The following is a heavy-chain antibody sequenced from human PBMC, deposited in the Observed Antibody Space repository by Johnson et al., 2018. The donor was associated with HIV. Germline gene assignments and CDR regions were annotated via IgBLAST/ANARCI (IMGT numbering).Heavy chain of an antibody. CDR1: GFTFSTYA. CDR3: AKDRYSYYPPTFAAFDI. V-gene: IGHV3-23*04. D-gene: IGHD4-11*01. CDR2: ISGSGGRP. J-gene: IGHJ3*02. Sequence: VQLVESGGGLVQPGGSLRLSCAASGFTFSTYAMSWVRQAPGKGLEWVSGISGSGGRPYYADSVKGRFTISRDNSKNTTYLQMNSLRAEDTAVYYCAKDRYSYYPPTFAAFDIWGQGTMVTVSS.